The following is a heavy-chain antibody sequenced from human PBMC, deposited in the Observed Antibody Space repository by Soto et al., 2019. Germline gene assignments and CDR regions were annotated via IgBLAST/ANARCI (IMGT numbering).Heavy chain of an antibody. V-gene: IGHV5-10-1*01. Sequence: PGESLKISCQASGYSFTTYWISWVHQMPGKGLECMGRIDPTDSYTDYGPSFEGHVTMSVDRSINTAYLEWSSLKASDSAMYYCARLLIVRPAYAFDIWGQGTMVTVSS. CDR1: GYSFTTYW. J-gene: IGHJ3*02. CDR2: IDPTDSYT. CDR3: ARLLIVRPAYAFDI. D-gene: IGHD3-9*01.